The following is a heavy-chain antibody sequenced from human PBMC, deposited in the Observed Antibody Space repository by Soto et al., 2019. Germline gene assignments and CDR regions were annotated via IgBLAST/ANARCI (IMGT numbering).Heavy chain of an antibody. CDR1: GGSLTKYY. CDR2: ISTSGNV. CDR3: ARDNNDFWSLYPLAFDY. J-gene: IGHJ4*02. D-gene: IGHD3-3*01. Sequence: SETLSPTCTVSGGSLTKYYWSWIRQPAGKGLEWIGRISTSGNVVSKASLRSRLTMSVDTSKNQFSLRLTSVTAADTAVYYCARDNNDFWSLYPLAFDYWGQGALVTVS. V-gene: IGHV4-4*07.